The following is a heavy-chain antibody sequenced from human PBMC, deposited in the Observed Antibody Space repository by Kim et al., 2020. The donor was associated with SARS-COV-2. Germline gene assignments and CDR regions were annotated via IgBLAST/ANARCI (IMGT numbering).Heavy chain of an antibody. Sequence: ASVKVSCKASGYTFTSYGISWVRQAPGQGLEWMGWISAYNCNTNYAQKLQGRVTMTTDTSTSTAYMELRSLRSDDTAVYYCARHPPWFGERSLDYWGQGTLVTVSS. CDR3: ARHPPWFGERSLDY. J-gene: IGHJ4*02. V-gene: IGHV1-18*01. CDR1: GYTFTSYG. D-gene: IGHD3-10*01. CDR2: ISAYNCNT.